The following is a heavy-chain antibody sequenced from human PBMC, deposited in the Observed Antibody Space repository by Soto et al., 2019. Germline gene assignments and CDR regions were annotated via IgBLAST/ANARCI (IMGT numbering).Heavy chain of an antibody. CDR3: ARASRVVVALDY. CDR1: GFSLSDYY. D-gene: IGHD2-21*01. Sequence: EVQLVESGGGLVQPGGSLRLACVASGFSLSDYYMDWVRQAPGKGLEWIGRSRNKPNSYSTEYAASVIGRFTISRDDSKNSLYLQMNSLKSEDTAVYYCARASRVVVALDYWGKGNLVTVSS. V-gene: IGHV3-72*01. J-gene: IGHJ4*02. CDR2: SRNKPNSYST.